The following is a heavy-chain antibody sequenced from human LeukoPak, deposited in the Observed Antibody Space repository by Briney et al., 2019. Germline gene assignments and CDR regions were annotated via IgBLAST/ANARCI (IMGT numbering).Heavy chain of an antibody. J-gene: IGHJ4*02. V-gene: IGHV3-23*01. CDR3: ASWDPVALTRGLRYIDY. Sequence: GGSLRLTFSAAVFTFSSYAITSGRQTPERVREFVSAISGSGGSIYYAGSGKCRFTISRDNSKNTRYLQINSLRSDHTAVYYCASWDPVALTRGLRYIDYCGQGHVVTVSS. CDR1: VFTFSSYA. CDR2: ISGSGGSI. D-gene: IGHD1-14*01.